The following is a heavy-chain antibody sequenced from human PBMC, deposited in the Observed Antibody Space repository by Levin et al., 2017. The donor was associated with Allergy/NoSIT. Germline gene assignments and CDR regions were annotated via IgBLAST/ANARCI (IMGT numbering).Heavy chain of an antibody. D-gene: IGHD5-12*01. V-gene: IGHV3-48*03. Sequence: PGESLKISCAASGFTFSSYEMNWVRQAPGKGLEWISYISSSGSTIYYADSVKDRFTISRDNAKNSLYLQMNSLRAEDTAVYYCARFPPRGTATINDVWGKGITVTVSS. CDR3: ARFPPRGTATINDV. CDR2: ISSSGSTI. J-gene: IGHJ6*04. CDR1: GFTFSSYE.